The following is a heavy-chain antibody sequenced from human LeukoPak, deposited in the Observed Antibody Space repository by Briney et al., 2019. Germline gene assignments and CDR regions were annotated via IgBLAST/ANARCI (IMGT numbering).Heavy chain of an antibody. CDR2: MNPNSGNT. J-gene: IGHJ4*02. CDR3: AGDQVGYSSGWYEGNRKKFDY. D-gene: IGHD6-19*01. V-gene: IGHV1-8*03. CDR1: GYTFTSYD. Sequence: GASVKVSCKASGYTFTSYDINWVRQATGQGLEWMGWMNPNSGNTGYAQKFQGRVTITRNTSISTAYMELSSLRAEDTAVYYCAGDQVGYSSGWYEGNRKKFDYWGQGTLVTVSS.